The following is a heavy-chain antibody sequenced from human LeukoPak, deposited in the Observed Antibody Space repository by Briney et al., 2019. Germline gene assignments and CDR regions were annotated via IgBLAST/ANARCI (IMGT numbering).Heavy chain of an antibody. CDR1: ALTFSTSS. V-gene: IGHV3-48*01. Sequence: GGSLRLSCAASALTFSTSSMNWVSQTPGNVLEWISYIRGISTTIYYADSVKGRFTIPRDNAKNSLYLQMNALRVEGTGVYFCARDARSHCGTDACYGPYFDYWGQGSLVTVSS. CDR3: ARDARSHCGTDACYGPYFDY. D-gene: IGHD2-2*01. J-gene: IGHJ4*02. CDR2: IRGISTTI.